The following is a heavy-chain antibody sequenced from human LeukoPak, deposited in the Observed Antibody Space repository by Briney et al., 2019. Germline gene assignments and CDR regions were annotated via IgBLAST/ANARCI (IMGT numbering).Heavy chain of an antibody. CDR2: ISGSGGST. J-gene: IGHJ4*02. V-gene: IGHV3-23*01. D-gene: IGHD3-22*01. Sequence: QPGGSLRLSCAASGFTFSSYGMSWVRQAPGKGLEWVSAISGSGGSTYYADPVKGRFTISRDNSKNTLYLQMNSLRAEDTAVYYCAKVGRITMIVVVITYFDYWGQGTLVTVSS. CDR3: AKVGRITMIVVVITYFDY. CDR1: GFTFSSYG.